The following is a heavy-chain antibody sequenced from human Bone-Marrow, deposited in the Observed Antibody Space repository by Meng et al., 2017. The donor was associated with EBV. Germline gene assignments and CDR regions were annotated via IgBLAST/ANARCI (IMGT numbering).Heavy chain of an antibody. CDR2: ISFDGSNQ. CDR1: GFSFSSYG. D-gene: IGHD3-16*02. V-gene: IGHV3-30*18. Sequence: QVQLVESGXGVGQPGGXLRCSCVGSGFSFSSYGMHWVRQAPGKGLEWVAGISFDGSNQYNVDSVKGRFTISRDNSKNTLFLQMTSLRAEDTAVYYCAQGPWGYQCDYWGQGTLVTVSS. CDR3: AQGPWGYQCDY. J-gene: IGHJ4*02.